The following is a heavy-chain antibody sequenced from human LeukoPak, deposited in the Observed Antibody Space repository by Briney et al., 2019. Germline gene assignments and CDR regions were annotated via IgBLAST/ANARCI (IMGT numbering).Heavy chain of an antibody. D-gene: IGHD3-10*01. CDR2: IIPIFGTA. V-gene: IGHV1-69*13. CDR1: GGTFSSYA. Sequence: GASVKVSCKASGGTFSSYAISWVRQAPGQGLEWMGGIIPIFGTANYAQKFQGRVTITADESTSTAYMELSSLRSEDTAVYYCARDLVVRGVIGGGEFDYWGQGTLVTVSS. J-gene: IGHJ4*02. CDR3: ARDLVVRGVIGGGEFDY.